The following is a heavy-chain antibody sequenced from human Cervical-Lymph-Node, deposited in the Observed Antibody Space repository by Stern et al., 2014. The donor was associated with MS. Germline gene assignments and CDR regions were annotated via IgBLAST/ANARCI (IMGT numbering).Heavy chain of an antibody. Sequence: VQLVESGGGVVQPGASLRISCAVSGFPFSSYGMHWVRQSPGKGLEWVAVISWDASQKSYADSVRGRFTISRDKSKNTLYLQMDSLRPEDTAVYFCAKSGDYTGTFSPGDYWGQGTLVTVSS. J-gene: IGHJ4*02. CDR3: AKSGDYTGTFSPGDY. CDR2: ISWDASQK. D-gene: IGHD3-10*01. V-gene: IGHV3-30*18. CDR1: GFPFSSYG.